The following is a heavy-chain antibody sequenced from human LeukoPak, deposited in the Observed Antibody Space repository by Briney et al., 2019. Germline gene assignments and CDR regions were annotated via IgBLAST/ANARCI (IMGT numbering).Heavy chain of an antibody. CDR1: GYSFTNYW. CDR3: ARRMADTSRYGVDYSNYMVV. V-gene: IGHV5-51*01. CDR2: IYPGDSDT. D-gene: IGHD6-13*01. J-gene: IGHJ6*03. Sequence: GESLKISCKGSGYSFTNYWIGWVRQMPGKGLEWMGIIYPGDSDTRSSPSFQGQVTISADKSISTAYLQWSSLKAPDNPMNYCARRMADTSRYGVDYSNYMVVWGKGTTVTVSS.